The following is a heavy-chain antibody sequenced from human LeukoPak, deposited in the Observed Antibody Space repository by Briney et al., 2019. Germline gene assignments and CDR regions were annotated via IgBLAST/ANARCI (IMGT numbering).Heavy chain of an antibody. J-gene: IGHJ4*02. V-gene: IGHV3-7*05. CDR1: GFTFSSFW. CDR2: INQDGSDK. Sequence: GGSLRLSCAASGFTFSSFWLSWVRQAPGKGLEWVANINQDGSDKYYVDSGKGRFTISRDNAKNSLYLQMNSLSAEDTAVYYCARDFNPAGYSSGWSTCAYWGQGTLVTVSS. CDR3: ARDFNPAGYSSGWSTCAY. D-gene: IGHD6-19*01.